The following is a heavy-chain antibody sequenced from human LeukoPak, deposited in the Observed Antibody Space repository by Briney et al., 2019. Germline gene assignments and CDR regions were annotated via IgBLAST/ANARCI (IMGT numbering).Heavy chain of an antibody. Sequence: ASVKVSCKASGYTFTNYNMHWVRQPPGQGLEWMGIVNPSSGSTTYVQKFQGRVTMTRDIPTSTVYMELTSLRSEDTAMYYCARGSDNGSGPDYWGQGTLVTVSS. CDR2: VNPSSGST. J-gene: IGHJ4*02. CDR1: GYTFTNYN. V-gene: IGHV1-46*01. CDR3: ARGSDNGSGPDY. D-gene: IGHD3-10*01.